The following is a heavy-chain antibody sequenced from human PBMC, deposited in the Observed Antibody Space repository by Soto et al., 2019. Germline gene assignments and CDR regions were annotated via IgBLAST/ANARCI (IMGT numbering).Heavy chain of an antibody. J-gene: IGHJ6*02. D-gene: IGHD3-16*01. Sequence: SETLSLTCTVSNGSISSGGYSWSWIRQTPGKGLEWIGYIYPTGKTYYNPPLKNRATLSIDTSQNQFSLQLTSVTAADTAVYSCARATPGPAHRWGVWGHGTTVTVYS. V-gene: IGHV4-30-2*01. CDR2: IYPTGKT. CDR3: ARATPGPAHRWGV. CDR1: NGSISSGGYS.